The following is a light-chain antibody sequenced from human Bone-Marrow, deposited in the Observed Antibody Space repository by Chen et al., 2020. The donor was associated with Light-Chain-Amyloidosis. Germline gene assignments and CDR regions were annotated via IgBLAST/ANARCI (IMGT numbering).Light chain of an antibody. Sequence: EIVLTQSPGTLSLSPGERATLTCRTSQSVSSTFLAWYQQKPGQAPRLLIYGASTRAPGIPDRFNVTGYATDFTLTISRVEPEDFAIYYCQHYGSSLFTFGPGTKVDIE. J-gene: IGKJ3*01. V-gene: IGKV3-20*01. CDR1: QSVSSTF. CDR2: GAS. CDR3: QHYGSSLFT.